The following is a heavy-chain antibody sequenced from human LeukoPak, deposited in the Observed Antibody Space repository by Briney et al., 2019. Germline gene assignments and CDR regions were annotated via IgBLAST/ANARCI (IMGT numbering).Heavy chain of an antibody. J-gene: IGHJ4*02. CDR2: IYYSGST. V-gene: IGHV4-59*01. CDR3: ARDFGGWATSCFDY. D-gene: IGHD3-16*01. CDR1: GGSISSYY. Sequence: PSETLSLTCTVSGGSISSYYWSWIRQPPGKGLEWIGYIYYSGSTNYNPSLKSRVTISVDTSKNQFSLKLSSVTAADTAVYYCARDFGGWATSCFDYWGQGTLVTVSS.